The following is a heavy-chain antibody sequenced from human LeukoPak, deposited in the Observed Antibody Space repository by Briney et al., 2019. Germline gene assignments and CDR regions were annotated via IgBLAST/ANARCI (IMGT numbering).Heavy chain of an antibody. CDR1: GFTFSIYA. CDR3: AKEYDSGGYGANFDY. J-gene: IGHJ4*02. Sequence: ERPLRLSCAASGFTFSIYAIHWVRQAPGKGLEWVAVVSSDGGTKYYADSVKGRFTISRDNSRNTMYLQMDSLRAEDTAVYYCAKEYDSGGYGANFDYWGQGTPVTVSS. D-gene: IGHD3-10*01. V-gene: IGHV3-30*04. CDR2: VSSDGGTK.